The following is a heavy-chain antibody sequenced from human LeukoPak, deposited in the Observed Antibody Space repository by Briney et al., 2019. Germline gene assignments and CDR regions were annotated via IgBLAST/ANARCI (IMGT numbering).Heavy chain of an antibody. CDR3: ATHTVTYDGKYFDL. Sequence: ASVKVSCKASGYSFTSFYMHWVRQAPGQGLEWMGIIHPSGGNTSYAQRFQGRVTMTRDTATSTVYMELSSPRSEDTAVYYCATHTVTYDGKYFDLWGQGTLVTVSS. CDR2: IHPSGGNT. D-gene: IGHD4-17*01. J-gene: IGHJ4*02. V-gene: IGHV1-46*01. CDR1: GYSFTSFY.